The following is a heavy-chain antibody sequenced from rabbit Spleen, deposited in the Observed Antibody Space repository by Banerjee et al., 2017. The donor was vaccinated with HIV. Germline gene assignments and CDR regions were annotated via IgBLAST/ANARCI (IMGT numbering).Heavy chain of an antibody. CDR1: GLDFSSSYW. Sequence: QEQLVESGGGLVQPEGSLTLTCKASGLDFSSSYWICWVRQAPGKGLEWIACIDVVKSDNSYYTTWAKGRFTISKTSSTTVTLQMTSLTAADTATYFCARDGAGREDFNLWGPGTLVTVS. CDR3: ARDGAGREDFNL. V-gene: IGHV1S45*01. J-gene: IGHJ4*01. CDR2: IDVVKSDNS. D-gene: IGHD4-2*01.